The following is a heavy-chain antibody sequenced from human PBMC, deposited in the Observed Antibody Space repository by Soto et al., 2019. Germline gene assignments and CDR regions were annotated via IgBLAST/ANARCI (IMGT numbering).Heavy chain of an antibody. J-gene: IGHJ5*02. CDR2: IIPIFGTA. D-gene: IGHD6-13*01. CDR3: ARGGRQQLAPCSFDP. V-gene: IGHV1-69*13. CDR1: GGTFSSYA. Sequence: SVKVSCKASGGTFSSYAISWVRQAPGQGLEWMGGIIPIFGTANYAQKFQGRVTITADESTSTAYMELSSLRSEDTAVYYCARGGRQQLAPCSFDPWGKGPLVTVSS.